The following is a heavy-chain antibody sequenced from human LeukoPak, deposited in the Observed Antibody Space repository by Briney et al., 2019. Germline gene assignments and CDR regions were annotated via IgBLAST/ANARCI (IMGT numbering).Heavy chain of an antibody. CDR1: GFTFSSYA. V-gene: IGHV3-30*04. CDR3: ARSGCCSSTSCHHGFDY. Sequence: GGSLRLSCAASGFTFSSYAMHWVRQAPGKGLEWVAVISYDGSNKYYADSVKGRFTISRDNSKNPLYLQMNSLRAEDTAVYYCARSGCCSSTSCHHGFDYWGQGTLVTVSS. D-gene: IGHD2-2*03. J-gene: IGHJ4*02. CDR2: ISYDGSNK.